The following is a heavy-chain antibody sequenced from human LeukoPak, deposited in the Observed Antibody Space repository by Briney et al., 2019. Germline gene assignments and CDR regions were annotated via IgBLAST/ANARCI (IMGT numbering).Heavy chain of an antibody. CDR2: ISSSGSTI. J-gene: IGHJ5*02. D-gene: IGHD3-10*01. V-gene: IGHV3-11*04. CDR1: GFTFSDYY. CDR3: ARTPASIYGSGSYYNPGGEGFDP. Sequence: GGSLRLSCAASGFTFSDYYMSWIRQAPGKGLEWVSYISSSGSTIYYADPVKGRFTISRDNAKNSLYLQMNSLRAEDTAVYYCARTPASIYGSGSYYNPGGEGFDPWGQGTLVTVSS.